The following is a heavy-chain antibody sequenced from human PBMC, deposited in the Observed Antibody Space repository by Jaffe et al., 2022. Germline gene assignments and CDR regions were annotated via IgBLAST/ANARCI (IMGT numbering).Heavy chain of an antibody. CDR2: IIPIFGTA. J-gene: IGHJ6*03. Sequence: QVQLVQSGAEVKKPGSSVKVSCKASGGTFSSYAISWVRQAPGQGLEWMGGIIPIFGTANYAQKFQGRVTITADESTSTAYMELSSLRSEDTAVYYCARSPLGIAVAGIKASYYYYYMDVWGKGTTVTVSS. D-gene: IGHD6-19*01. CDR3: ARSPLGIAVAGIKASYYYYYMDV. CDR1: GGTFSSYA. V-gene: IGHV1-69*01.